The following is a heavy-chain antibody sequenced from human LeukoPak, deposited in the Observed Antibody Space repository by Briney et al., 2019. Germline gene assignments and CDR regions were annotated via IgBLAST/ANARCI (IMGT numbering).Heavy chain of an antibody. CDR1: GYTFTSYY. CDR3: ARGRKSFIAAAATDWFDP. D-gene: IGHD6-13*01. Sequence: GASVKVSCKASGYTFTSYYMHWVRQAPGQGLEWMGIINPSGGSTSYAQKFQGRVTMTRDTSTSTVYMELSSLRSEDTAVYYCARGRKSFIAAAATDWFDPWGQGTLVTVSS. V-gene: IGHV1-46*01. J-gene: IGHJ5*02. CDR2: INPSGGST.